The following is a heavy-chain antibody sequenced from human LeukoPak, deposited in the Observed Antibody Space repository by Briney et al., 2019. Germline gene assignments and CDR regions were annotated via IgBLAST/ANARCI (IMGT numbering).Heavy chain of an antibody. CDR3: AKESGKFDY. CDR2: ISGDGVST. J-gene: IGHJ4*02. V-gene: IGHV3-43*02. CDR1: GFTFSSHG. Sequence: GTSLRLSCAASGFTFSSHGMHWVRQAPGMGLEWVSLISGDGVSTFYADSVKGRFSISRDNSKNSLYLEMSSLRTEDAAMYYCAKESGKFDYWGQGTLVAVSS.